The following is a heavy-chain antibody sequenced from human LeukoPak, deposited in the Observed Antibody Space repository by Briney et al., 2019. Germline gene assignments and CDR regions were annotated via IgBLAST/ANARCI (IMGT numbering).Heavy chain of an antibody. V-gene: IGHV4-61*02. J-gene: IGHJ4*02. CDR2: IYTSGST. CDR1: GGSISSGSYY. CDR3: ARGRMWGSGYWSY. D-gene: IGHD3-22*01. Sequence: SETLSLTCTVSGGSISSGSYYWSWIRQPAGKGLEWIGRIYTSGSTNYNPSLKSRVTISVDTSKNQFSLKLSSVTAADTAVYYCARGRMWGSGYWSYWGQGTLVTVSS.